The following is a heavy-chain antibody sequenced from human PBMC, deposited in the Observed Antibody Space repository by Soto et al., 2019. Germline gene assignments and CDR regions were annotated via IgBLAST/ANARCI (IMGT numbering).Heavy chain of an antibody. D-gene: IGHD6-13*01. J-gene: IGHJ4*02. CDR2: IKSKTDGGTT. Sequence: WGSLRLSCAASGFTFSNAWMSWVRQAPGKGLEWVGRIKSKTDGGTTDYAAPVKGRFTISRDDSKNTLYLQMNSLKTEDTAVYYCTTDLYSSPPDYWGQGTLVTVSS. CDR3: TTDLYSSPPDY. CDR1: GFTFSNAW. V-gene: IGHV3-15*01.